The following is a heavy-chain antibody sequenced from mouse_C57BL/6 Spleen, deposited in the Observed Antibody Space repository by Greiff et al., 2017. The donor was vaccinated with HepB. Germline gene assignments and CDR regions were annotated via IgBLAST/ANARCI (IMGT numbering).Heavy chain of an antibody. Sequence: VQLQESGAELARPGASVKMSCKASGYTFTSYTMNWVKQRPGQGLEWIGYINPSSGYTNYNQKFKDKATLTADKSSSTAYMQLSSLTSEDSAVYYCATRDNCGSGFDYWGQGTTLTVSS. J-gene: IGHJ2*01. CDR1: GYTFTSYT. CDR2: INPSSGYT. D-gene: IGHD1-1*01. V-gene: IGHV1-4*01. CDR3: ATRDNCGSGFDY.